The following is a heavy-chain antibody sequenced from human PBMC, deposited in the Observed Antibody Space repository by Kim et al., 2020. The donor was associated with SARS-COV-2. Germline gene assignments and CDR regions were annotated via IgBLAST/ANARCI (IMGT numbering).Heavy chain of an antibody. CDR1: GGSISSYY. CDR3: ARVTYQLRPVTPVWYFDL. CDR2: IYTSGST. V-gene: IGHV4-4*07. D-gene: IGHD2-2*01. J-gene: IGHJ2*01. Sequence: SETLSLTCTVSGGSISSYYWSWIRQPAGKGLEWIGRIYTSGSTNYNPSLKSRVTMSVDTSKNQFSLKLSSVTAADTAVYYCARVTYQLRPVTPVWYFDLWGRGTLVTVSS.